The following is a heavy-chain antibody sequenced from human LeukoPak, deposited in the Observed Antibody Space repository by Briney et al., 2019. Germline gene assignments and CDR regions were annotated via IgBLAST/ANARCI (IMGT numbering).Heavy chain of an antibody. V-gene: IGHV3-21*01. J-gene: IGHJ3*02. CDR1: GFNFTNYN. Sequence: GGSLRLSCAASGFNFTNYNMNWVRQAPGKGLEWVSSIHSSSGSIYYADSLKGRFTISRDNAKNPLYLQMNSLRAEDTAVYYCARDLAWDAFDIWGQGTMVTVSS. CDR2: IHSSSGSI. CDR3: ARDLAWDAFDI.